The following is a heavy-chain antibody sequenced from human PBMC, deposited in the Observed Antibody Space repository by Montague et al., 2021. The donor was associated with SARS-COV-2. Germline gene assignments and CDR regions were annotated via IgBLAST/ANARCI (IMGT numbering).Heavy chain of an antibody. CDR2: IYYSGST. V-gene: IGHV4-59*01. D-gene: IGHD1-26*01. Sequence: SETLSLTRTVAGGSISSYYWSWIRQPPGKGLGWIGYIYYSGSTNYNPSPKSRVTILVDMSKNQFSLKLSSVTAADTAVYYCARGMGGSYLYYFDYWGQGTLVTVSS. J-gene: IGHJ4*02. CDR1: GGSISSYY. CDR3: ARGMGGSYLYYFDY.